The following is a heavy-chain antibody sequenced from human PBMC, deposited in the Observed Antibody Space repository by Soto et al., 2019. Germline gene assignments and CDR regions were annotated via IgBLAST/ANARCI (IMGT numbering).Heavy chain of an antibody. J-gene: IGHJ6*02. D-gene: IGHD7-27*01. CDR2: ISYTGRT. Sequence: SETLSLTCIVSGDSVTSGSYYWTWLRQPPGKGLEWIGYISYTGRTKYNPSLQSRVTISVDTSKNDFSLNLSSVTAADTGVYFCAREWGLLPYYVMNVWGHGTAVTVS. V-gene: IGHV4-61*03. CDR3: AREWGLLPYYVMNV. CDR1: GDSVTSGSYY.